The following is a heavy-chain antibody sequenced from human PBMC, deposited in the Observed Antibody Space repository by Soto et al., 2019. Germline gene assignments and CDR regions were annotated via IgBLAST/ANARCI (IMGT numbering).Heavy chain of an antibody. J-gene: IGHJ4*02. CDR1: GFTFSSYG. D-gene: IGHD6-19*01. CDR3: ARDRYSSGWYDLDY. V-gene: IGHV3-33*01. Sequence: QVQLVESGGGVVQPGRSLRLSCAASGFTFSSYGMHWVRQAPGKGLERVAVIWYDGSDKYYADSVKGRFTISRDNSKHTLYLQMTSLRAEDTAVYYCARDRYSSGWYDLDYWGQGTLVTVSS. CDR2: IWYDGSDK.